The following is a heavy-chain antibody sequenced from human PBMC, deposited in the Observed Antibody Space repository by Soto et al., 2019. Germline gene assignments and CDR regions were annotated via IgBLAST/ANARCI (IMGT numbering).Heavy chain of an antibody. J-gene: IGHJ6*02. V-gene: IGHV1-2*02. CDR2: INPNNGDT. CDR1: GYTFTGYY. CDR3: ARDGRGMAV. Sequence: ASVKVSCKASGYTFTGYYMHWVRQAPGQGLGWMGWINPNNGDTNYAQKFQGRVTMTRDTSISTAYMEVSRLTSDDTAVYYCARDGRGMAVWGQGTTVTVSS.